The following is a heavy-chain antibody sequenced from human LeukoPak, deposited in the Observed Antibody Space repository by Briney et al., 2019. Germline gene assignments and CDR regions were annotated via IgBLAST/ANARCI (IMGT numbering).Heavy chain of an antibody. D-gene: IGHD3-22*01. J-gene: IGHJ4*02. CDR2: ISAYNGNT. CDR1: GYTFTSYG. V-gene: IGHV1-18*01. Sequence: ASVKVSCKASGYTFTSYGISWVRQAPGQGLEWMGWISAYNGNTNYAQKLQGRVTMTTDTSTSTAYMELRSLRAEDTAVYYCANRAGYDSPRATGPIDYWGQGTLVTVSS. CDR3: ANRAGYDSPRATGPIDY.